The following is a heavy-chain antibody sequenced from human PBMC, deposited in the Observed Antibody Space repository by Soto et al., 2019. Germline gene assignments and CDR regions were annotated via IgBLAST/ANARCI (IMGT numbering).Heavy chain of an antibody. D-gene: IGHD3-10*01. CDR3: ARKTDSIPSGGDV. CDR2: IYSGGDT. V-gene: IGHV3-53*04. Sequence: VQLVESGGGLVQPGGSLRLSCTASGFAVRHNYMTWVRQAPGKGLEWVSLIYSGGDTAYAASVKGRFTISRHTSQNTLYLQMNSLRAEDTAVYYCARKTDSIPSGGDVWGKGTAVTVSS. J-gene: IGHJ6*04. CDR1: GFAVRHNY.